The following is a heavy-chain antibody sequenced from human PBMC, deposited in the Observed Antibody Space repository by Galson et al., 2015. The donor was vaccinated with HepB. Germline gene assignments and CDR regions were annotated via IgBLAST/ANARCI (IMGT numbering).Heavy chain of an antibody. D-gene: IGHD2-2*01. CDR3: ARHESESKTYAADN. CDR2: FYYTGNT. V-gene: IGHV4-39*01. Sequence: TLSLTCTVSGGSISSSSYYWGWLRQPPGKGLEWIGSFYYTGNTHYNQSLKSRTTISGDTSKNQFSLKLNSVTAADTAVYYCARHESESKTYAADNWGQGTLGTVSS. J-gene: IGHJ4*02. CDR1: GGSISSSSYY.